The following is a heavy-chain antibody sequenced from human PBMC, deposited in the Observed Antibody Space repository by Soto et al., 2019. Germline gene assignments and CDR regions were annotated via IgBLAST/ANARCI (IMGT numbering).Heavy chain of an antibody. CDR1: GYTFTSYD. V-gene: IGHV1-8*01. CDR3: ARGQDYHDSSGYNDY. D-gene: IGHD3-22*01. J-gene: IGHJ4*02. Sequence: QVQLVQSGAEVKKPGASVKVSCKASGYTFTSYDINWVRQATGQGLEWMGRMNPNSGNTGSAQKFQGRVTMTRDPSINTAYLELSSLRSDDTAVYYCARGQDYHDSSGYNDYWGQGTLVTVSS. CDR2: MNPNSGNT.